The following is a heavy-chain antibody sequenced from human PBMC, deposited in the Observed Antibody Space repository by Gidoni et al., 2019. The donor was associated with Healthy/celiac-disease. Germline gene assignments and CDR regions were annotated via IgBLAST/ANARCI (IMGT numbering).Heavy chain of an antibody. CDR3: ARDLGLWFGEPDLDY. CDR2: IWYDGSNK. D-gene: IGHD3-10*01. V-gene: IGHV3-33*01. J-gene: IGHJ4*02. CDR1: GFTFSSYG. Sequence: QVQLVESGGCVVQPGRSLRLSCAASGFTFSSYGMHWVRQAPGKGLEWVAVIWYDGSNKYYADSVKGRFTISRDNSKNTLYLQMNSLRAEDTAVYYCARDLGLWFGEPDLDYWGQGTLVTVSS.